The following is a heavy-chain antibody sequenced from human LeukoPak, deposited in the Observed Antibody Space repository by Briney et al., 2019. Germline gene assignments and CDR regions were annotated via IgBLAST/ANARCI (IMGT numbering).Heavy chain of an antibody. J-gene: IGHJ5*02. CDR2: MYPGDSDT. V-gene: IGHV5-51*01. Sequence: GESLKISCKRSEDSFTSYWIVWVRQMPGKGLEWMRIMYPGDSDTRYSPSFQGQVTISADKSISTAYLQWSSLKASDTGMYYCARTGEPSGSYANAPNWFVPWGQCTLVTVSS. CDR3: ARTGEPSGSYANAPNWFVP. CDR1: EDSFTSYW. D-gene: IGHD1-26*01.